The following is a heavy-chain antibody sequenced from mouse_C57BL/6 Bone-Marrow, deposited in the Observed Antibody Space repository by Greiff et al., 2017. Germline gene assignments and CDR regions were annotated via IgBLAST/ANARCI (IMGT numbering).Heavy chain of an antibody. D-gene: IGHD1-1*01. J-gene: IGHJ2*01. CDR2: IYPGDGDT. CDR1: GYAFSSSW. Sequence: VQLVESGPELVKPGASVKISCKASGYAFSSSWMNWVKQRPGKGLEWIGRIYPGDGDTNYNGKFKGKATLTADKSSSTAYMQLSSLTSEDSAVYFCARDVYYYGSSYVRYFDYWGQGTTLTVSS. V-gene: IGHV1-82*01. CDR3: ARDVYYYGSSYVRYFDY.